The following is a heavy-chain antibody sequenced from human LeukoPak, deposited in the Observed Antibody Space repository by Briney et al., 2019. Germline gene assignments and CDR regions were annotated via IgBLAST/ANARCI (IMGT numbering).Heavy chain of an antibody. Sequence: ASVKVSCKASGYTFTSYGISWVRQAPGQGLEWMGWIIAYNGNTNYAQKLQGRVTMTTDTSTSTAYMELRSLRSDDTAVYYCARDLALGYYDSSGYNKLCLFDYWGQGTLVTVSS. CDR1: GYTFTSYG. CDR3: ARDLALGYYDSSGYNKLCLFDY. CDR2: IIAYNGNT. V-gene: IGHV1-18*01. J-gene: IGHJ4*02. D-gene: IGHD3-22*01.